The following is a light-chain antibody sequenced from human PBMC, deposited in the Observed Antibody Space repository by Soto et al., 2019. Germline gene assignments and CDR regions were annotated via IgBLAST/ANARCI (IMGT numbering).Light chain of an antibody. CDR1: QSVSSN. V-gene: IGKV3-15*01. J-gene: IGKJ1*01. Sequence: EIAMTQSPATLSVSPGERATLSCRASQSVSSNLAWYQQEPGQAPRLLIYAASTRATGIPARFSGSGSGTEFTLTISSLQSEDFAFYYCQQYNDWPGTFGQGTKVDIK. CDR3: QQYNDWPGT. CDR2: AAS.